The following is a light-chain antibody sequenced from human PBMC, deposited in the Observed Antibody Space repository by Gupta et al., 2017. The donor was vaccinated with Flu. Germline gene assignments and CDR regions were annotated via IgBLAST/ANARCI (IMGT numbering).Light chain of an antibody. CDR3: QQLNSYPL. V-gene: IGKV1-9*01. CDR2: AAS. J-gene: IGKJ3*01. Sequence: DIQLTQSPSFLSASVGDRVTITCRASQGISSYLAWYQQKPGKAPKLLIYAASTLQSGVPSRFSGSGSGKEFTLTISSLQPEDFANYYCQQLNSYPLFGHGTKVDIK. CDR1: QGISSY.